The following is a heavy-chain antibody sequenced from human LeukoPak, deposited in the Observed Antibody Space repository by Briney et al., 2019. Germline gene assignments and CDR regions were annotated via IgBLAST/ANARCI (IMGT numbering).Heavy chain of an antibody. D-gene: IGHD1-1*01. J-gene: IGHJ6*02. CDR3: ARDRVPSDAPPYGMDV. CDR1: GFTFSSYG. CDR2: TQNDGSNK. V-gene: IGHV3-30*02. Sequence: GGSLRLSCAASGFTFSSYGMHWVRQAPGKGLEWVAFTQNDGSNKYFADSVKGRFTISRDNSKNTLYVQMNSLRAEDTAVYYCARDRVPSDAPPYGMDVWGQGTTVTVSS.